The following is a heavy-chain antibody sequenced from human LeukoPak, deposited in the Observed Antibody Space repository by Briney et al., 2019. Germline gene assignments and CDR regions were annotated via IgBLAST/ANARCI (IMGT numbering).Heavy chain of an antibody. J-gene: IGHJ3*02. CDR2: INSDGSST. CDR3: ARVEYSSSFDAFDI. CDR1: GFSFSATW. Sequence: GGSLRLSCAASGFSFSATWMHWVRQAPGKGLVWVSRINSDGSSTSYADSVKGRFTISRDNAKNTLYLQMNSLRAEDTAVYYCARVEYSSSFDAFDIWGQGTMVTVSS. D-gene: IGHD6-6*01. V-gene: IGHV3-74*01.